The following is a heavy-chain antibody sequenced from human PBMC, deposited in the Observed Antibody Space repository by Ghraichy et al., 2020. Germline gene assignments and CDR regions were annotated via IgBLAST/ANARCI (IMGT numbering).Heavy chain of an antibody. V-gene: IGHV3-30*03. J-gene: IGHJ4*02. CDR3: ASRGRAKWFGNLTPDHFDY. CDR2: ISYDGNSK. D-gene: IGHD3-10*01. Sequence: LSLTCAASGFTFSRYGMHWVRQAPGKGLEWVAVISYDGNSKYSPDYRFTISRDNSKNTLYLQMNSLRPDDTALYYCASRGRAKWFGNLTPDHFDYWGQGTLVTVSS. CDR1: GFTFSRYG.